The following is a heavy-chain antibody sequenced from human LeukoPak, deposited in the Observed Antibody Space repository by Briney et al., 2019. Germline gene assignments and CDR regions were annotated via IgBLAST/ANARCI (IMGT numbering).Heavy chain of an antibody. CDR2: ISYDGSNK. J-gene: IGHJ5*02. D-gene: IGHD2-21*01. CDR1: GFTFSSYG. V-gene: IGHV3-30*18. Sequence: GRSLRLSCAASGFTFSSYGMHWVRQAPGKGLEWVAVISYDGSNKYYADSVKGRFTISRDNSKNTLYLQMNSLRVEDTAVYYCAKGGIPDDPWGQGTLVTVSS. CDR3: AKGGIPDDP.